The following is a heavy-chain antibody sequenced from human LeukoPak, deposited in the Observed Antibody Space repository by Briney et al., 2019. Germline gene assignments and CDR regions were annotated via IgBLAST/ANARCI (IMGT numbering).Heavy chain of an antibody. CDR3: ARVFVGYYYYGMDV. CDR2: ISSSGSTI. J-gene: IGHJ6*02. V-gene: IGHV3-11*01. D-gene: IGHD2-21*01. Sequence: GGSLRLSCAASGFTFSDYYMSWIRQAPGKGLEWVSYISSSGSTIYYADSVRGRFTISRDNAKNSLYLQMNSLRAEDTAVYYCARVFVGYYYYGMDVWGQGTTVTVSS. CDR1: GFTFSDYY.